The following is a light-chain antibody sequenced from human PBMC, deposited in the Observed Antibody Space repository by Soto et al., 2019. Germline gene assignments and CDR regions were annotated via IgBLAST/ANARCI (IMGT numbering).Light chain of an antibody. CDR1: QRVSSSY. Sequence: EIVLTQSPGTLSLSPGERATLSCRASQRVSSSYLAWYQQKPGQAPRLLIYDASNRATGIPARFSGSGSGTDFTLTIRSLEPEDFAVYYCQQRSNWPITFGQGTRLEI. V-gene: IGKV3D-20*02. J-gene: IGKJ5*01. CDR2: DAS. CDR3: QQRSNWPIT.